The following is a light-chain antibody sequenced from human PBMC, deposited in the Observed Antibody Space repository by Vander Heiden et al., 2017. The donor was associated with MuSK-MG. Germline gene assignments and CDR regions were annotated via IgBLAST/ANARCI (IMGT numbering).Light chain of an antibody. CDR2: LGS. CDR3: RQALQTTWT. CDR1: QSLLHSNGYNY. Sequence: DIVMTQSPLSLPVTPGEPASISCRSSQSLLHSNGYNYLDWYLQKPGQSPQLLIYLGSNRASGVPDRFSGSGSGTDFTLKISRGEAEDVGVYYCRQALQTTWTLGQGTKVEIK. J-gene: IGKJ1*01. V-gene: IGKV2-28*01.